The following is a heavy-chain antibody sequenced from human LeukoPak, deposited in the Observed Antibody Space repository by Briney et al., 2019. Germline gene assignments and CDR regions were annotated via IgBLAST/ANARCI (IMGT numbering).Heavy chain of an antibody. V-gene: IGHV4-61*02. J-gene: IGHJ4*02. Sequence: SETLSLTCTVSGGSISSGSYYWGWIRQPAGKGLEWIGRIYTSGSTNYNSSLKSRVTISVDTSKNQFSLKLSSVTAADTAVYYCAREVAAAGIDYWGQGTLVTVSS. CDR1: GGSISSGSYY. D-gene: IGHD6-13*01. CDR2: IYTSGST. CDR3: AREVAAAGIDY.